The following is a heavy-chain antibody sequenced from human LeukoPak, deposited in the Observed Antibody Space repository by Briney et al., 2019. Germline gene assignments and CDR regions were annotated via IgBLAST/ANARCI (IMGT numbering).Heavy chain of an antibody. CDR2: IKQDGSEK. V-gene: IGHV3-7*01. CDR1: GFTFSGYW. Sequence: GGSLRLSCAASGFTFSGYWMSWVRQAPGKGLEWVANIKQDGSEKYYVDSVKGRFTISRDNAKNSLYLQMNSLRAEDTAVYYCARRKYLLAYYYYYYMDVWGKGTTVTISS. D-gene: IGHD3-10*01. CDR3: ARRKYLLAYYYYYYMDV. J-gene: IGHJ6*03.